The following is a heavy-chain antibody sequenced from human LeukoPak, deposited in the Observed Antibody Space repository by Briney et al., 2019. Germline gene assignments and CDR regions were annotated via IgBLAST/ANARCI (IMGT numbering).Heavy chain of an antibody. CDR1: GFTFSSYA. CDR3: ARGRSSRGGNWFDP. J-gene: IGHJ5*02. Sequence: GGSLRLSCAASGFTFSSYAMHWVRQAPGKGLEWVAVISYDGSNKYYADSVKGRFTISRDNSKNTLYLQMNSLRAEDTAVYYCARGRSSRGGNWFDPWGQGTLVTVSS. V-gene: IGHV3-30*04. CDR2: ISYDGSNK. D-gene: IGHD6-13*01.